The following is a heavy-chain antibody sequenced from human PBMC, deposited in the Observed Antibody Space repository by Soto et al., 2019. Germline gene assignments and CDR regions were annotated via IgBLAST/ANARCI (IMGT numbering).Heavy chain of an antibody. CDR1: GFTFDDYA. J-gene: IGHJ4*02. CDR3: AKDPSPYYDILTGPLEPYFDY. Sequence: PGGSLRLSCAASGFTFDDYAMHWVRQAPGKGLEWVSGISWNSGSIGYADSVKGRFTISRDNAKNSLYLQMNSLRAEDTALYYCAKDPSPYYDILTGPLEPYFDYWGQGTLVTVSS. CDR2: ISWNSGSI. V-gene: IGHV3-9*01. D-gene: IGHD3-9*01.